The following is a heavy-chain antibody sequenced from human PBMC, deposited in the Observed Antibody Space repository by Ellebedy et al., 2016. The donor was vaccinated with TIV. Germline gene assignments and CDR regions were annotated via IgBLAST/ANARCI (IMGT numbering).Heavy chain of an antibody. CDR3: ARGFDSSGYGY. D-gene: IGHD3-22*01. J-gene: IGHJ4*02. CDR1: GFTFSSYS. V-gene: IGHV3-48*01. CDR2: ISSSSSTI. Sequence: GESLKISCAASGFTFSSYSMNWVRQVPGKGLEWVSYISSSSSTIYYADSVKGRFTISRDNAKNSLYLQMNSLRAEDTAVYYCARGFDSSGYGYWGQGTLVTVSS.